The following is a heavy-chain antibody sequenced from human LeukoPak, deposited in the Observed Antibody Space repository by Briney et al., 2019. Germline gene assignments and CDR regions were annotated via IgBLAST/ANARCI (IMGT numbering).Heavy chain of an antibody. CDR3: AKVYCSGGSCYEYFQH. Sequence: GGSLRLSCAASGFTFSSYGMHWVRQAPGKGLEWVAVISYDGSNKYYADSVKGRFTISRDNSKNTPYLQMNSLRAEDTAVYYCAKVYCSGGSCYEYFQHWGQGTLVTVSS. J-gene: IGHJ1*01. D-gene: IGHD2-15*01. V-gene: IGHV3-30*18. CDR1: GFTFSSYG. CDR2: ISYDGSNK.